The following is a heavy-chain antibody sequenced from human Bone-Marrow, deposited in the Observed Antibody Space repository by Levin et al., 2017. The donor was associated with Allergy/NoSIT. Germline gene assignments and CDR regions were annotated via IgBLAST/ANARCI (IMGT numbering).Heavy chain of an antibody. D-gene: IGHD3-16*01. CDR2: IYPGDSDT. J-gene: IGHJ4*02. CDR1: GYTFASYW. V-gene: IGHV5-51*01. CDR3: ARHFGGHFDY. Sequence: KVSCQTSGYTFASYWLGWVRQMPGKGPEWIGIIYPGDSDTTYSPSVRGQVSVSADKSIDTAYLQWTSLKASDTAIYYCARHFGGHFDYWGQGTQVTVSS.